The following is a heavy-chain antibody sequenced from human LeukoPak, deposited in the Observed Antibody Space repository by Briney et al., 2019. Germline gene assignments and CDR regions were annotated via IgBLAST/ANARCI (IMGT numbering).Heavy chain of an antibody. V-gene: IGHV3-23*01. CDR2: ISNSGDRT. CDR3: ARDDYGDYVDPEPLYYGMDV. CDR1: GFTFSGYA. D-gene: IGHD4-17*01. J-gene: IGHJ6*02. Sequence: QSGGSLRLSCAASGFTFSGYAMNWVRQAPGKGLEWVSTISNSGDRTYYADSVKGRFTISRDNSKNTLYLQMNSLRAEDTAVYYCARDDYGDYVDPEPLYYGMDVWGQGTTVTVSS.